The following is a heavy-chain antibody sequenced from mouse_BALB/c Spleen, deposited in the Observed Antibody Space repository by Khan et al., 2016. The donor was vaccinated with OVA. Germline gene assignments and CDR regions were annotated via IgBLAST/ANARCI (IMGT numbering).Heavy chain of an antibody. CDR2: ISGDSNTI. CDR1: GFTFNSYG. CDR3: ATSYFYGYYFDY. J-gene: IGHJ2*01. Sequence: EVLLVESGGGLVQPGRSQKLSCAASGFTFNSYGMHWVRQAPEKGLEWVAYISGDSNTIDYADTVKGRFTISRDNTKNTLFMQMTSLMSEDTAMYYCATSYFYGYYFDYWGPGTTLTVS. V-gene: IGHV5-17*02. D-gene: IGHD1-1*01.